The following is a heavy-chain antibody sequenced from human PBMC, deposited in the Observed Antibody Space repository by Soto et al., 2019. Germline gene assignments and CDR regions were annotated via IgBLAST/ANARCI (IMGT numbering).Heavy chain of an antibody. J-gene: IGHJ6*03. V-gene: IGHV4-59*08. CDR2: IYYSGST. Sequence: QVQLQESGPGLVKPSETLSLTCTVSGGFISSYYWSWIRQPPGKGLEWIGYIYYSGSTNYNPSLKSRVTISVDTSKNQFSLKMSSVTAADTAVYYCARRLSGYYYYLMYVWGKGTTVTVSS. CDR3: ARRLSGYYYYLMYV. CDR1: GGFISSYY.